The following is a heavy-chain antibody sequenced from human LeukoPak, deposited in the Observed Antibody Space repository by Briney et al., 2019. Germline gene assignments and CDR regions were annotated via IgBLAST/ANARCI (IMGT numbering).Heavy chain of an antibody. Sequence: PGGSLRPSCAASGFTFSSYSMNWVRQAPGKGLEWVSSISSSSSYIYYADSVKGRFTISRDNAKNSLYLQMNSLRAEDTAVYYCARDIMDSSGYYGVHYWGQGTLVTVSS. CDR2: ISSSSSYI. V-gene: IGHV3-21*01. J-gene: IGHJ4*02. CDR1: GFTFSSYS. CDR3: ARDIMDSSGYYGVHY. D-gene: IGHD3-22*01.